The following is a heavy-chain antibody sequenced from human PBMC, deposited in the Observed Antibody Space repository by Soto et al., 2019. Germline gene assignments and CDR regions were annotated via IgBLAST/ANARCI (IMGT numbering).Heavy chain of an antibody. CDR3: AALRGIYCSGGSCSPDY. D-gene: IGHD2-15*01. CDR1: GFTFTSSA. V-gene: IGHV1-58*01. Sequence: QMQLVQSGPEVKKPGTSVKVSCKASGFTFTSSAVQWVRQARGQRLEWIGWIVVGSGNTNYAQKFQERVTITRDMSTSTAYMELSSLRSEDTAVYYCAALRGIYCSGGSCSPDYWGQGTLVTVSS. J-gene: IGHJ4*02. CDR2: IVVGSGNT.